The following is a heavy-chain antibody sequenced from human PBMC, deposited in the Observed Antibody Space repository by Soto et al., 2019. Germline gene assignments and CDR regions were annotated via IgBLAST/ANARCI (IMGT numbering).Heavy chain of an antibody. V-gene: IGHV3-9*01. D-gene: IGHD1-26*01. CDR3: AKGPDWELLNYFDY. CDR1: GFTFDDYA. J-gene: IGHJ4*02. CDR2: ISWNSGSI. Sequence: EVQLVESGGGLVQPGRSLRLSCAASGFTFDDYAMHWVRQAPGKGLEWVSGISWNSGSIGYADSVKGRFTISRDNAKNSLYLQMNSLRAEDTALYYCAKGPDWELLNYFDYWGQGTLVTVSS.